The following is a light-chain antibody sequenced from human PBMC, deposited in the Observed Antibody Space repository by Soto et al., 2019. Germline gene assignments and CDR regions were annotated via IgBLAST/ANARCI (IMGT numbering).Light chain of an antibody. Sequence: QSVLTQPPSVSGAPGQRVTISCTGSSSNIGAGYDVHWYQQLPRTAPKLLIYGNSNRPSGVPDRFSGSKSGTSASLAITGRRAEDEADYYCQSYDSSLSVYVVFGGGTKLTVL. V-gene: IGLV1-40*01. CDR1: SSNIGAGYD. CDR3: QSYDSSLSVYVV. CDR2: GNS. J-gene: IGLJ2*01.